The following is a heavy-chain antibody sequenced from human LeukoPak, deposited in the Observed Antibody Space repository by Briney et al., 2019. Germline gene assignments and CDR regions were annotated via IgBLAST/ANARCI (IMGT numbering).Heavy chain of an antibody. J-gene: IGHJ3*02. CDR3: ARSTLYSGSYSAFDI. CDR1: GYTCTGYY. CDR2: INPNSGGT. Sequence: ASVKVSCKASGYTCTGYYMHWVRQAPGRGREWVGWINPNSGGTNYAQKFQGRVTTTRDTSISTAYMELSRLRSDDTAVYYCARSTLYSGSYSAFDIWGQGTMVTVSS. V-gene: IGHV1-2*02. D-gene: IGHD1-26*01.